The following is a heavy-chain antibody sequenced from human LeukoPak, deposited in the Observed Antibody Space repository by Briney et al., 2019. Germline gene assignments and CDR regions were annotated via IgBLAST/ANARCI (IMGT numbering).Heavy chain of an antibody. V-gene: IGHV4-59*08. Sequence: PSETLSLTCTVSGGSISSYYWSWIRQPPGKGLEWIGYIYYSGSTNYNPSLKSRVTISVDTSKNQFSLKLSSVTAADTAVYYCARQTWYYYDSSGFPQDWFDPWGQGTLVTVSS. D-gene: IGHD3-22*01. CDR2: IYYSGST. CDR3: ARQTWYYYDSSGFPQDWFDP. J-gene: IGHJ5*02. CDR1: GGSISSYY.